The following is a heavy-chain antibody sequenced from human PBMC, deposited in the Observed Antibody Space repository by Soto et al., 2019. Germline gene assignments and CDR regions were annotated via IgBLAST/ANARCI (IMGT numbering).Heavy chain of an antibody. Sequence: VQLVQSGAYVKKPGASVKLSCTASGYSFTNYGVAWVRQAPGQGLEWVGWINSYNGDTHFAQRLQGRVIMTIDTSTNTAYMELRSLTSDDTALYYCARSVTPTDSFDPWGRGTLVAVSS. J-gene: IGHJ5*02. CDR2: INSYNGDT. V-gene: IGHV1-18*01. D-gene: IGHD4-17*01. CDR3: ARSVTPTDSFDP. CDR1: GYSFTNYG.